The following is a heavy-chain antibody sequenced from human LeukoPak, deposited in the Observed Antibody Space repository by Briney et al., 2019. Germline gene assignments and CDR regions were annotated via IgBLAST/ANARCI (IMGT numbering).Heavy chain of an antibody. CDR3: AGKEGGYYYYGMDV. D-gene: IGHD2-15*01. Sequence: SETLSLTCAVSGYSISSGYYGGWIRQPPGQGLEWIGSIYHSGSTYYNPSLKSRVTISVDTSKNQFSLKLSSVTAADTAVYYCAGKEGGYYYYGMDVWGKGTTVTVSS. CDR1: GYSISSGYY. V-gene: IGHV4-38-2*01. J-gene: IGHJ6*04. CDR2: IYHSGST.